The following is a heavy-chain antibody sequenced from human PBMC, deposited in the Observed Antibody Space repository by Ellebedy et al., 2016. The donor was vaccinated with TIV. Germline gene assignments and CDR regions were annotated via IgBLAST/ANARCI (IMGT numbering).Heavy chain of an antibody. J-gene: IGHJ4*02. V-gene: IGHV3-23*01. D-gene: IGHD5-18*01. CDR2: ISGSGGST. CDR3: AKSDTAMGFDY. Sequence: GESLKISXAASGFTFSSYAMSWVRQAPGKGLEWVSAISGSGGSTYYADSVKGRFTISRDNSKNTVYLQMNSLRAEDTAVYYCAKSDTAMGFDYWGQGTLVTVSS. CDR1: GFTFSSYA.